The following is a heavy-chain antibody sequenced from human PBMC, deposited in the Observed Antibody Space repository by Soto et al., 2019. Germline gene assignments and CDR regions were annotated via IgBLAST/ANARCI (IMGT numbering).Heavy chain of an antibody. J-gene: IGHJ5*02. CDR2: IKQDASEK. CDR1: GFTFSSYW. Sequence: EVQLVESGGGLVQPGGSLRLSCAASGFTFSSYWMSWVRQAPXXXXEGVANIKQDASEKYYGDSVKGRFTISRDNAKNSLYXQXNSXRAEHTAXYYCAREEADSSADLIDPWGQGTLVTVSS. D-gene: IGHD6-19*01. CDR3: AREEADSSADLIDP. V-gene: IGHV3-7*01.